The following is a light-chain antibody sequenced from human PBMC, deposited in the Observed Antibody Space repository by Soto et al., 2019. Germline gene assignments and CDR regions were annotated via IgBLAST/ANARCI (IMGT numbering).Light chain of an antibody. CDR3: QQYSSYSLLT. J-gene: IGKJ3*01. V-gene: IGKV1-5*01. CDR2: DAS. Sequence: DIQMTQSPSTLSASVGDRATITCRASQSISNWLAWYQQKPGKVPKLLIYDASTLESGVPSRFSGSGSGTEFSLTISNLQPDDSATYYCQQYSSYSLLTFGPGTKVEIK. CDR1: QSISNW.